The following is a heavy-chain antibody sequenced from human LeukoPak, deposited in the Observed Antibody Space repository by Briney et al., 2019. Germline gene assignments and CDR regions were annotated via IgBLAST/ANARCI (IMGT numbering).Heavy chain of an antibody. V-gene: IGHV3-48*03. J-gene: IGHJ5*02. Sequence: GGSLRLSCAPSGFTLSNYEMSWVRLTPGKGLEWISYITKGGATVLYAESVKGRFTISRDNANSSLYLQMNSLRAEDTAVYFCARLSVSITRRFDLWGRGTLVTVSS. CDR3: ARLSVSITRRFDL. D-gene: IGHD3-3*01. CDR2: ITKGGATV. CDR1: GFTLSNYE.